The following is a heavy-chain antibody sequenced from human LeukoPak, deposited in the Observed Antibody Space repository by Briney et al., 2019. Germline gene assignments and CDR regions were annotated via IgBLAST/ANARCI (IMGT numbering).Heavy chain of an antibody. V-gene: IGHV4-39*01. Sequence: SETLSLTCTVSGGSISSSSYYWGWIRQPPGKGLEWIGSIYYSGSTYHNPSLKSRVTISVDTSKNQFSLKLSSVTAADTAVYYCASRSKLGSLDYWGQGTLVTVSS. CDR2: IYYSGST. CDR1: GGSISSSSYY. J-gene: IGHJ4*02. CDR3: ASRSKLGSLDY. D-gene: IGHD7-27*01.